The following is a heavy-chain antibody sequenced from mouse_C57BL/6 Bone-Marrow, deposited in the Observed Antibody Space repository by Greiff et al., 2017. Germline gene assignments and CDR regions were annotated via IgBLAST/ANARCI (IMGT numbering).Heavy chain of an antibody. CDR2: INPSTGGT. D-gene: IGHD1-1*01. CDR3: ARGSYYYGSSYHY. V-gene: IGHV1-53*01. CDR1: GYTFTSYW. Sequence: VQLQQSGTELVKPGASVKLSCKASGYTFTSYWMHWVKQRPGQGLEWIGNINPSTGGTNYNEKFKSKATLTVDKSSSTAYMQLSSLTSEDSAVYYCARGSYYYGSSYHYWGPCTTLTVSS. J-gene: IGHJ2*01.